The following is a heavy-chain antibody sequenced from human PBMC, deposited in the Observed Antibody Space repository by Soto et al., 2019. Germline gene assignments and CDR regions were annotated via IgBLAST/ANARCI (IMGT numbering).Heavy chain of an antibody. V-gene: IGHV3-15*01. J-gene: IGHJ4*02. CDR1: GFIFRNDW. CDR2: IKTKIEGGTT. CDR3: MTHADSNGRGH. Sequence: EVQLVESGGGWATPGGSLSLSCAASGFIFRNDWMNWVRQAPGKGLEWVARIKTKIEGGTTDYAAPVQGRFFISRDDSQNTLFLQMNSLQTEDTAVYYCMTHADSNGRGHWGQGTLVTVAP. D-gene: IGHD5-18*01.